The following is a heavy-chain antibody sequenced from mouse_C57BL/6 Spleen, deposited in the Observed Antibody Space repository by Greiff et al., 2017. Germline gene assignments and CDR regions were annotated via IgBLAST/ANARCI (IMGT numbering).Heavy chain of an antibody. V-gene: IGHV5-17*01. CDR1: GFTFSDYG. J-gene: IGHJ4*01. CDR2: ISSGSSTI. CDR3: ARGVDDYDPYYAMDY. Sequence: DVMLVESGGGLVKPGGSLKLSCAASGFTFSDYGMHWVRQAPETGLEWVAYISSGSSTIYYADKVKGRFTISRDNAKNTLFLQMTSLRSEDTAMYYCARGVDDYDPYYAMDYWGQGTSVTVSS. D-gene: IGHD2-4*01.